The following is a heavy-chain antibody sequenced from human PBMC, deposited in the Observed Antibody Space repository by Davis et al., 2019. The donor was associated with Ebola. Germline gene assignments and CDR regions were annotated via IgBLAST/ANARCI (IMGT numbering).Heavy chain of an antibody. D-gene: IGHD3-10*01. V-gene: IGHV4-59*12. Sequence: MPSETLSLTCNVSGGSISSYYWSWIRQPPGKGLEWIGYIYYSGSTNYNPSLKSRVTISVDTSKNQFSLKLSSVTAADTAVYYCASLWFGELYYYGMDVWGQGTTVTVSS. CDR1: GGSISSYY. J-gene: IGHJ6*02. CDR2: IYYSGST. CDR3: ASLWFGELYYYGMDV.